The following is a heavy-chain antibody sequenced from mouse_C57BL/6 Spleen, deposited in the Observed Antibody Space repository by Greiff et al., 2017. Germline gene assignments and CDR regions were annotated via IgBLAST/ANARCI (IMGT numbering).Heavy chain of an antibody. CDR2: INPNNGGT. Sequence: EVQLQQSGPELVKPGASVKISCKASGYTFTDYYMNWVKQSHGKSLEWIGDINPNNGGTSYNQKFKGKATLTVDKSSSTAYMVLRSLTSEDSAVYYCARGGSLDYWGQGTTLTVSS. CDR3: ARGGSLDY. V-gene: IGHV1-26*01. J-gene: IGHJ2*01. CDR1: GYTFTDYY.